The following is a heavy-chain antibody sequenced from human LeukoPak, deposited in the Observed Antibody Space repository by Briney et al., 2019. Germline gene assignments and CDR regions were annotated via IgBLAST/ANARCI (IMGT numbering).Heavy chain of an antibody. V-gene: IGHV4-39*01. J-gene: IGHJ3*02. D-gene: IGHD5-24*01. CDR1: GGSISSSSYY. CDR3: ARHPRATKYPDAFDI. Sequence: SETLSLTCTVSGGSISSSSYYWGWIRQPPGKGLEWIGSIYYSGSTYYNPSLKSRVTISVDTSKNQFSLKLSSVTAADTAVYYCARHPRATKYPDAFDIWGQGTMVTVSS. CDR2: IYYSGST.